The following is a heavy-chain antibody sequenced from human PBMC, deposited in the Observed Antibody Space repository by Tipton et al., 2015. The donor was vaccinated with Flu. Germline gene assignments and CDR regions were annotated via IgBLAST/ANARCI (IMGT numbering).Heavy chain of an antibody. CDR2: IYYSGST. V-gene: IGHV4-59*12. Sequence: TLSLTCTVSGGSISSYYWSWIRQPPGKGLEWIGYIYYSGSTNYNPSLKSRVTMSVDTSKNQFSLKLSSVTAADTAVYYCARDVYGDYGLGYDYFDYWGQGTLVTVSS. J-gene: IGHJ4*02. CDR3: ARDVYGDYGLGYDYFDY. D-gene: IGHD4-17*01. CDR1: GGSISSYY.